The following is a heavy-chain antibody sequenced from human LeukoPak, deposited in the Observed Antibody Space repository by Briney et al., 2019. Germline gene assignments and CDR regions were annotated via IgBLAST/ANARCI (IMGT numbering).Heavy chain of an antibody. CDR3: AKAGGSGYYYDSSGYYLEDY. J-gene: IGHJ4*02. V-gene: IGHV3-30*02. Sequence: GGSLRLSCPASGFTFSSYAMHWVRQAPGKGLEWVAFIRYDGSNKYYADSVKGRFTISRDNSKNTLYLQMNSLRAEDTAVYYCAKAGGSGYYYDSSGYYLEDYWGQGTLVTVSS. D-gene: IGHD3-22*01. CDR1: GFTFSSYA. CDR2: IRYDGSNK.